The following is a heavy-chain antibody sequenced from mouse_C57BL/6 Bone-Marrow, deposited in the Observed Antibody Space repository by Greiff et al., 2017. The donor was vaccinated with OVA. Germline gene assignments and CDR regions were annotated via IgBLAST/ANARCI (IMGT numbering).Heavy chain of an antibody. Sequence: EVQGVESGGGLVQPGGSLKLSCAASGFTFSDYGMAWVRQAPRKGPEWVAFISNLAYSIYYADTVTGRFTISRENAKNTLYLELSSLRSEDTAMYYCARHGIDSSGSYYFDYWGQGTTLTVSS. V-gene: IGHV5-15*01. CDR3: ARHGIDSSGSYYFDY. CDR2: ISNLAYSI. D-gene: IGHD3-2*02. J-gene: IGHJ2*01. CDR1: GFTFSDYG.